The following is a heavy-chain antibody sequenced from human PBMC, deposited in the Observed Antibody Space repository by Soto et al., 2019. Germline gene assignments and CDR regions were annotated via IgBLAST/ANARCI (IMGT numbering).Heavy chain of an antibody. J-gene: IGHJ4*02. V-gene: IGHV1-69*01. CDR3: ARDSGSYVNYFDY. CDR2: IIHIFGTA. Sequence: QVQLVQSGAEVKKPGSSVKVSCKASGGTFSSYAISWVRQAPGQGLEWMGVIIHIFGTANYAQKCQGRVTSTADESTSTAYRELSSLRSEDTAVYYCARDSGSYVNYFDYWGQGTLVTVSS. CDR1: GGTFSSYA. D-gene: IGHD1-26*01.